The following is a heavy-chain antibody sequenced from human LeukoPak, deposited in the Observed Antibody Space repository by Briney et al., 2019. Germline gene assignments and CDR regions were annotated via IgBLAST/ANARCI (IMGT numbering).Heavy chain of an antibody. CDR3: ARGKRIAARTPCYFDY. V-gene: IGHV1-2*02. D-gene: IGHD6-6*01. CDR2: INPNSGGT. Sequence: ASVKVSCKASGYSFTGYYMHWVRQAPGQGLEWMGWINPNSGGTNYAQKFQGRVTMTRDTSISTAYMELSRLRSDDTAVYYCARGKRIAARTPCYFDYWGQGTLVTVSS. CDR1: GYSFTGYY. J-gene: IGHJ4*02.